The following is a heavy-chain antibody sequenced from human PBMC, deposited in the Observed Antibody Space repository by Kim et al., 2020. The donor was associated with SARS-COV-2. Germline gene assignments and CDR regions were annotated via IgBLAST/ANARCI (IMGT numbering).Heavy chain of an antibody. CDR2: INHSGST. V-gene: IGHV4-34*01. CDR1: GGSFSGYY. Sequence: SKTLSITCAVYGGSFSGYYWSWIRQPPGKGLEWIGEINHSGSTNYNPSLKSRVTISVDTSKNQFSLKLSSVTAADTAVYYCARNIVVVPAAITAEWDNWFDPWGQGTLVTVSS. J-gene: IGHJ5*02. CDR3: ARNIVVVPAAITAEWDNWFDP. D-gene: IGHD2-2*01.